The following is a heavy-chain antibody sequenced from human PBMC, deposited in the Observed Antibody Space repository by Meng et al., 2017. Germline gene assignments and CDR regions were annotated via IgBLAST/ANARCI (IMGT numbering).Heavy chain of an antibody. J-gene: IGHJ4*02. CDR1: GGTFSSYV. V-gene: IGHV1-69*06. CDR2: IIPIFGTA. CDR3: ARERSIAVAGNFDY. D-gene: IGHD6-19*01. Sequence: VQLGHVGAGVKKPGSSVKGSCKASGGTFSSYVISWVRQAPGQGLEWMGGIIPIFGTANYAQKFQGRVTITADKSTSTAYMELSSLRSEDTAVYYCARERSIAVAGNFDYWGQGTLVTVSS.